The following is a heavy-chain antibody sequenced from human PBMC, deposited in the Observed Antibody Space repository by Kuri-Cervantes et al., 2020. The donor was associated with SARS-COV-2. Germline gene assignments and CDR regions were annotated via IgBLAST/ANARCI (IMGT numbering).Heavy chain of an antibody. D-gene: IGHD6-19*01. Sequence: LSLTCAASGFTFSSYSMNWVRQAPGKGLEWVAVVSYNGTTKHYADSVKGRFTTSRDNSKNTLYLQMNSLRTEDTAFYHCASLPEYTSDGELFDFWGQGTLVTVSS. CDR3: ASLPEYTSDGELFDF. J-gene: IGHJ4*02. CDR1: GFTFSSYS. CDR2: VSYNGTTK. V-gene: IGHV3-30*03.